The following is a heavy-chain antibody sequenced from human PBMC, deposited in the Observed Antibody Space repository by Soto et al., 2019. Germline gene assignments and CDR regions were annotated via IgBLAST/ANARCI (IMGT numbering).Heavy chain of an antibody. V-gene: IGHV3-11*06. Sequence: ESGGGLVKPGGSLRLSCAASGFTFSDYYMSWIRQAPGKGLQWISYISTSSSYTNYAASVQGRFTISRDNAKSSLYLQMHSLRAEDTAVYFCAGAGDFWSASFDYWGQGALVTVTS. CDR2: ISTSSSYT. J-gene: IGHJ4*02. CDR1: GFTFSDYY. D-gene: IGHD3-3*01. CDR3: AGAGDFWSASFDY.